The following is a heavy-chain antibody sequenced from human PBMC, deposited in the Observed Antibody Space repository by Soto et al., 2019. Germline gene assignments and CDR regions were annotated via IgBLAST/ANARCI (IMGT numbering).Heavy chain of an antibody. J-gene: IGHJ3*02. CDR2: IKQDGSEK. V-gene: IGHV3-7*01. CDR1: GFTFTRYW. CDR3: IRGSGYAYDAFDI. Sequence: EAQLVESGGGLVQPGGSLRLSCAVSGFTFTRYWMSWVRQAPGKGLEWVANIKQDGSEKYYVDSVKGRFTISRDNAKNSLFLQMNNLRAEDTALYYCIRGSGYAYDAFDIWGRGTVVTVSS. D-gene: IGHD5-12*01.